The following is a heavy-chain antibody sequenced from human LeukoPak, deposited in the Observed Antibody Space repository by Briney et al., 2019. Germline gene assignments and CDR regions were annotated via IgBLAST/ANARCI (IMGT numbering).Heavy chain of an antibody. J-gene: IGHJ6*02. CDR1: GFTFSSYD. Sequence: GGSLRLSCAASGFTFSSYDMHWVRQATGKGLEWVSAIGTAGDTYYPGSVKGRFTISRENAKNSLYLQMNSLRAGDTAVYYCARGVERRSPSYYGMDVWGQGTTVTVSS. CDR3: ARGVERRSPSYYGMDV. CDR2: IGTAGDT. V-gene: IGHV3-13*01. D-gene: IGHD1-1*01.